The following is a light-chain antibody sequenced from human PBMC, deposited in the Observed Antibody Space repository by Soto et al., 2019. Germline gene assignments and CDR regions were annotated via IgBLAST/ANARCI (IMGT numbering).Light chain of an antibody. J-gene: IGKJ4*01. V-gene: IGKV3D-15*01. CDR1: ENVGTN. Sequence: VMAQSPATLSVSLGERVTLSCRVSENVGTNLAWYQQRPGQPPRLLIYGSSTRATGISATFSGSGSRTEFTLTISSLQSEDSAIYYCQQYNNWGRSFGGGTKVDIK. CDR2: GSS. CDR3: QQYNNWGRS.